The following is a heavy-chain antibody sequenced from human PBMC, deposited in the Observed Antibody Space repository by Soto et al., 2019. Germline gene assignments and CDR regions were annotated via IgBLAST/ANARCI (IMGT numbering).Heavy chain of an antibody. Sequence: GGSLRLSCAASGFTFSSYGMHWVRQAPGKGLEWVAVIWYDGSNKYYADSVKGRFTISRDNSKNTLYLQMNSLRAEDTAVYYCARFRDGSGVYYYYYIDVWGKGTTVTVSS. CDR3: ARFRDGSGVYYYYYIDV. D-gene: IGHD3-10*01. CDR1: GFTFSSYG. J-gene: IGHJ6*03. CDR2: IWYDGSNK. V-gene: IGHV3-33*01.